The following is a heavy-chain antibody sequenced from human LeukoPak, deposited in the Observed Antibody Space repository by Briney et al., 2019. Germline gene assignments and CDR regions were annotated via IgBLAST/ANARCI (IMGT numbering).Heavy chain of an antibody. V-gene: IGHV4-39*07. J-gene: IGHJ1*01. D-gene: IGHD1-26*01. Sequence: SETLSLTCTVSGGSISSSSFYWGWIRQPPGKGLEWIGSIYYSGSTYYNPSLKSRVTISVDRSKNQFSLKLSSVTAADTAVYYCAREEYSEGGATKYFQHWGQGTLVTVSS. CDR3: AREEYSEGGATKYFQH. CDR2: IYYSGST. CDR1: GGSISSSSFY.